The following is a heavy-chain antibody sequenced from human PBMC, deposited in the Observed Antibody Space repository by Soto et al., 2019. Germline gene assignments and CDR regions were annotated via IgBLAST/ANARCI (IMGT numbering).Heavy chain of an antibody. V-gene: IGHV3-23*01. J-gene: IGHJ4*02. CDR1: EFSFDGYA. CDR2: ITYTGVST. CDR3: AKASVWYPYFDS. D-gene: IGHD6-13*01. Sequence: EAQLLESGGDLVQPGGSLRLSCAASEFSFDGYAMSWVRQAPGKGLEWVSSITYTGVSTYYVDSVKGRFTISRDNSKDTLYLQMNSLRAEDTAIYYCAKASVWYPYFDSWGQGTLVTVSS.